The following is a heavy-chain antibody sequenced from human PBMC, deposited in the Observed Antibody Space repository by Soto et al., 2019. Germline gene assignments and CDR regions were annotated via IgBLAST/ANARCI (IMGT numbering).Heavy chain of an antibody. CDR3: ARATAMAPFDY. J-gene: IGHJ4*02. V-gene: IGHV4-4*02. CDR1: GGSISSSNW. Sequence: SETLSLTCTVSGGSISSSNWWSWVRQPPGKGLEWIGEIYHSGSTNYNPSPKSRVTISVDKSKNQFSLKLSSVTAADTAVYYCARATAMAPFDYWGQGTLVTVSS. D-gene: IGHD5-18*01. CDR2: IYHSGST.